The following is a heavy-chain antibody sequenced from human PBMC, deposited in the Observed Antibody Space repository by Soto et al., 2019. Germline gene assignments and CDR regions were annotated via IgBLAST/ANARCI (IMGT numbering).Heavy chain of an antibody. CDR2: ISSSSYI. CDR3: ARDLGSTTSGWYAKHAFDI. D-gene: IGHD6-19*01. CDR1: GFTFSSYT. Sequence: PGGSLRLSCAASGFTFSSYTMNWVRQAPGKGLEWVSSISSSSYIYYADSVKGRLTISRDNSKNTLYLQMNSLRAEDTAVYYCARDLGSTTSGWYAKHAFDIWGQGTMVTVSS. V-gene: IGHV3-21*01. J-gene: IGHJ3*02.